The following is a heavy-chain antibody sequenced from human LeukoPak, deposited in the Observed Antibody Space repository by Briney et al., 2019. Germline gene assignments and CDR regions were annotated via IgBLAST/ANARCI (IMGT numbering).Heavy chain of an antibody. J-gene: IGHJ4*02. CDR2: ISAYNGNT. CDR3: AREARYYGSGSYYRL. D-gene: IGHD3-10*01. V-gene: IGHV1-18*01. Sequence: ASVKVSCKASGYTFTSYGISWVRQAPGQGLEWMGWISAYNGNTNYAQKLQGRVTMTTDTSTSTAYMELRSLRSDDTAVYYCAREARYYGSGSYYRLWGQGTLVTVSS. CDR1: GYTFTSYG.